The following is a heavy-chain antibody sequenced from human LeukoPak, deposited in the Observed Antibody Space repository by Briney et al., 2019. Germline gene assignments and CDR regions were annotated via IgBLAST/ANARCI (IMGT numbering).Heavy chain of an antibody. J-gene: IGHJ4*02. D-gene: IGHD3-16*01. V-gene: IGHV3-21*01. Sequence: GGSLRLSCAAPGFTFSSYSMNWVRQAPGKGLEWVSSISSSSNYIDYADSVKGRFTISRDNAKNSLYLQMHSLRAEDTAVYYCARGLDWGYWGQGTLVTVSS. CDR1: GFTFSSYS. CDR3: ARGLDWGY. CDR2: ISSSSNYI.